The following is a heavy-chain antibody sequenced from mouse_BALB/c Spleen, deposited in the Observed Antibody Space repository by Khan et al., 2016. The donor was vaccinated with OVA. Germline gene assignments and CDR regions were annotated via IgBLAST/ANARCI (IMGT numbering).Heavy chain of an antibody. CDR3: ARAYDGNYREAMDY. D-gene: IGHD2-10*01. CDR1: GFSLTGYG. J-gene: IGHJ4*01. V-gene: IGHV2-6-7*01. CDR2: IWGDGST. Sequence: VELVESGPGLVAPSQSLSITCTVSGFSLTGYGVNWVRQPPGKGLEWLGMIWGDGSTDYNSALKSRLSISKDNSKNQVFLKMNSLQTDDTAMYYCARAYDGNYREAMDYWGQGTSVTVSS.